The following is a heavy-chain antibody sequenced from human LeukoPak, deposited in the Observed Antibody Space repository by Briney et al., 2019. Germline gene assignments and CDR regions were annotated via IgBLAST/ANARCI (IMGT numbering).Heavy chain of an antibody. J-gene: IGHJ4*02. V-gene: IGHV3-53*01. Sequence: GGSLRLSCAASGFTVSSDYMSWVRQAPGKGLEWVSFIYSGGSTYYADSVKGRFTISSDNSKNTLYLQMNSLRVEDTAVYYCARVGEGAAKDWGQGTLVTVSS. D-gene: IGHD1-26*01. CDR1: GFTVSSDY. CDR2: IYSGGST. CDR3: ARVGEGAAKD.